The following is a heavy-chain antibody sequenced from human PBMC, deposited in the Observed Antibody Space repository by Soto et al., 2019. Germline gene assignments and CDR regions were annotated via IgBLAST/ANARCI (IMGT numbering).Heavy chain of an antibody. CDR3: ARYYDFWSGLSWFDP. J-gene: IGHJ5*02. CDR2: IYYSGST. CDR1: GGSISSGDYY. Sequence: PSLTCTVSGGSISSGDYYWSWIRQPPGKGLEWIGYIYYSGSTYYNPSLKSRVTISVDTSKNQFSLKLSSVTAADTAVYYCARYYDFWSGLSWFDPWGQGTLVTVPS. D-gene: IGHD3-3*01. V-gene: IGHV4-30-4*01.